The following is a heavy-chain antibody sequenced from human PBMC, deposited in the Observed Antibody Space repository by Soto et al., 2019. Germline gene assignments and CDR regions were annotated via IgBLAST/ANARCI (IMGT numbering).Heavy chain of an antibody. D-gene: IGHD3-10*01. J-gene: IGHJ4*02. CDR2: LFYGGTT. CDR3: ARHRGPAPVY. Sequence: SETLSLTCTVSGGSISGYYWTWIRQPPGKGLEWVGSLFYGGTTDYNPSLKSRLTMSLDTSRNHFSLKLRSVTAADTAVYYCARHRGPAPVYWGQGTLVTVSS. CDR1: GGSISGYY. V-gene: IGHV4-39*01.